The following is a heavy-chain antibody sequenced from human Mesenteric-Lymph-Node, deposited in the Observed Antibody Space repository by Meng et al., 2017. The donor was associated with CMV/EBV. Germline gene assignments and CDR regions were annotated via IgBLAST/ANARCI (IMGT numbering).Heavy chain of an antibody. Sequence: SETLSLTCTVSSGYISRYSWSWIRRPPGKGLEWIGFNSYSGSSNYNPSLKSRVSISLDTSKNQVSLRLSSVTAADTALYYCARGRIIFDYWGQGTLVTVPS. CDR2: NSYSGSS. CDR3: ARGRIIFDY. CDR1: SGYISRYS. V-gene: IGHV4-59*01. J-gene: IGHJ4*02.